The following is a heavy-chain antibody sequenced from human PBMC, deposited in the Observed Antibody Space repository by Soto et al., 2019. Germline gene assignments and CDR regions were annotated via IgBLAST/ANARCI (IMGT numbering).Heavy chain of an antibody. Sequence: ASVKVSCKASGGTFSSYAISWVRQAPGQGLEWMGGIIPIFGTANYAQKFQGRVTITADESTSTAYMELSSLRSEDTAVYYCASSRHRYSYGYWGQGTLVTVSS. CDR3: ASSRHRYSYGY. V-gene: IGHV1-69*13. D-gene: IGHD5-18*01. CDR1: GGTFSSYA. J-gene: IGHJ4*02. CDR2: IIPIFGTA.